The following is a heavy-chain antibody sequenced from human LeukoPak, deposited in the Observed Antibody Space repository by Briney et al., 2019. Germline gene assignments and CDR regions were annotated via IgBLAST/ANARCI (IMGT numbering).Heavy chain of an antibody. CDR3: ARDRDDFWSGYYPLDY. CDR2: ISAYNGNT. Sequence: GASVKVSCKASGYTFTSYGISWVRQAPGQGLEWMGWISAYNGNTNYAQKLQGRVTMTTDTSTSTAYMELRSLRSDDTAVYYCARDRDDFWSGYYPLDYWGQGTLVTVSS. D-gene: IGHD3-3*01. J-gene: IGHJ4*02. CDR1: GYTFTSYG. V-gene: IGHV1-18*01.